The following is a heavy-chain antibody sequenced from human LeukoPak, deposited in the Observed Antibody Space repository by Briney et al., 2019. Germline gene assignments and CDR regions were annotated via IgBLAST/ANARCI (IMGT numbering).Heavy chain of an antibody. CDR1: GGSISSYY. J-gene: IGHJ4*02. V-gene: IGHV4-59*12. Sequence: SETLSLTCSVSGGSISSYYWSWIRQPPGKGLEWIGYIYDSGSTNYKSLLKSRVTISVDRANNQFSLKLSSVTAADTAFYYCARGRKGGSALWGQGTLVTVSS. D-gene: IGHD3-10*01. CDR3: ARGRKGGSAL. CDR2: IYDSGST.